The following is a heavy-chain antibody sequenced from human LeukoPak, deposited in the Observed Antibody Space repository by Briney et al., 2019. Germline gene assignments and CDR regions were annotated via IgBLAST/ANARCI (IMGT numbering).Heavy chain of an antibody. CDR2: INPNSGGT. V-gene: IGHV1-2*02. J-gene: IGHJ3*02. D-gene: IGHD2-21*01. CDR1: GYTFTGYY. Sequence: ASVKVSCKASGYTFTGYYMHWVRQAPGQGLEWMGWINPNSGGTNYAQKFQGRVTMTRDTSISTAYMELNRLRSDDTAVYYCASGRTYCGGDCLPSDAFDIWGQGTMVTVSS. CDR3: ASGRTYCGGDCLPSDAFDI.